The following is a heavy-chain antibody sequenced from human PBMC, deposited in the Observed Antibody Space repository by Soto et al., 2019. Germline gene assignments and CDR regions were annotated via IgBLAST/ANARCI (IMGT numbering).Heavy chain of an antibody. J-gene: IGHJ5*02. Sequence: SETLSLTCTVSGGSVSSGSYYWSWIRQPPGKGLEWIGYIYYSGSTNYNPSLKSRVTISVDTSKNQFSLKLSSVTAADTAVYYCARYVDDYDFWSGYSASGMPNWFDPWGQGTLVTVSS. CDR3: ARYVDDYDFWSGYSASGMPNWFDP. D-gene: IGHD3-3*01. V-gene: IGHV4-61*01. CDR1: GGSVSSGSYY. CDR2: IYYSGST.